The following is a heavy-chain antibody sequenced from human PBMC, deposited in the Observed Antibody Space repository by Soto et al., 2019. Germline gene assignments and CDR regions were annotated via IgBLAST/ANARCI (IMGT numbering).Heavy chain of an antibody. CDR3: ARVPKMVSGIPIIDD. Sequence: PSETLSLTCTVSGGSISSGDYYWSWIRQPPGKGLEWIGYIYYSGSTYYNPSLKSRVTISVDTSKNQFSLKLSSVTAADTAVYYCARVPKMVSGIPIIDDWGPGTLVTVFS. CDR2: IYYSGST. CDR1: GGSISSGDYY. J-gene: IGHJ4*02. V-gene: IGHV4-30-4*01. D-gene: IGHD2-8*01.